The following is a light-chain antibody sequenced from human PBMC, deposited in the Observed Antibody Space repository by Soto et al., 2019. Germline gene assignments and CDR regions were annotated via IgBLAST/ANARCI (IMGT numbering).Light chain of an antibody. J-gene: IGLJ2*01. CDR2: EGS. CDR1: SSDVGTSNL. CDR3: CSHARTGTVL. V-gene: IGLV2-23*01. Sequence: QSALTQPASVSGFPGQSITISCTGTSSDVGTSNLVSWYQQHPGKAPKLMIYEGSKRPSGVSNRFSGSKSGNTASLTISGLQAEDEADYYCCSHARTGTVLFGGGTKLTVL.